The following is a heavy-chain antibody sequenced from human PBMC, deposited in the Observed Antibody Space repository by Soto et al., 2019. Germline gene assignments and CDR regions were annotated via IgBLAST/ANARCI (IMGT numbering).Heavy chain of an antibody. CDR3: ARGPSGKKFAS. J-gene: IGHJ4*02. CDR2: IYDGGRT. V-gene: IGHV4-30-4*01. D-gene: IGHD1-26*01. Sequence: QVQLQESGPGLVKPSQTLSLTCTVSGGSISTVDYWWSWIRQSPDMGLEWIGHIYDGGRTYNNPSLESRVTMSEDTPRSQPSRALGSSRAADTAVYSCARGPSGKKFASGGQGPLVTVSS. CDR1: GGSISTVDYW.